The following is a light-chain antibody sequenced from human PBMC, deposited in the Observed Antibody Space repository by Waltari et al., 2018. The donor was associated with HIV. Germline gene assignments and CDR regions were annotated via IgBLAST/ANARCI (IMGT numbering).Light chain of an antibody. Sequence: QSVLTQPPSTSATPGQRVTILCSGASSNSGRPFVSWYQHLPGATPKLLLYESDRRPSGVPDRFSGSESGTSASLAISGLRSEDEADYYCAAWDNYLNAWVFGGGTRVTVL. CDR3: AAWDNYLNAWV. CDR1: SSNSGRPF. V-gene: IGLV1-47*01. J-gene: IGLJ3*02. CDR2: ESD.